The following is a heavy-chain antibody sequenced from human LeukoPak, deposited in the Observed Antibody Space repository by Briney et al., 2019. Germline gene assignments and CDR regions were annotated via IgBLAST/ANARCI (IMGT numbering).Heavy chain of an antibody. CDR2: IIPIFGTA. Sequence: ASVKVSCKASGGTFSSYAISWVRQAPGQGLEWMGGIIPIFGTANYAQKFQGRVTITADESTSTAYMELSSLRSEDTAVYYCARADSGYDYGWFDPWGQGTLVTVPS. CDR3: ARADSGYDYGWFDP. V-gene: IGHV1-69*01. J-gene: IGHJ5*02. CDR1: GGTFSSYA. D-gene: IGHD5-12*01.